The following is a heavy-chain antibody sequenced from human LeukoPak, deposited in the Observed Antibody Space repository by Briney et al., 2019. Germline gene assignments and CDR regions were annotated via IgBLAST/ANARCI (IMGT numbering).Heavy chain of an antibody. V-gene: IGHV4-39*01. Sequence: SETLXLTCTVSGGSISSSTYXXXXXXQPPXXXXXXXXXXXYSXSXXYNPSLKSXXXXXXXTSKNQFSLKVTAVTAADTAVYFCARNGTVTVTGTKFNYFDYWGQGTLVTVSS. D-gene: IGHD4-17*01. CDR3: ARNGTVTVTGTKFNYFDY. CDR2: XXYSXSX. CDR1: GGSISSSTYX. J-gene: IGHJ4*02.